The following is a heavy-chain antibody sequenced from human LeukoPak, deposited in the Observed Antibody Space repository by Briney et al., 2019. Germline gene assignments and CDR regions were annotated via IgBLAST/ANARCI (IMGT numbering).Heavy chain of an antibody. J-gene: IGHJ4*02. CDR2: IYYSGST. CDR3: ARVRISYTYDY. CDR1: GGSISSYY. D-gene: IGHD5-18*01. V-gene: IGHV4-59*01. Sequence: NPSETLSLTCTVSGGSISSYYWSWIRQPPGKGLEWIGYIYYSGSTNYNPSLKSRVTISVDTSKNQFSLKLSSVTAADTAVYYCARVRISYTYDYWGQGTLVTVSS.